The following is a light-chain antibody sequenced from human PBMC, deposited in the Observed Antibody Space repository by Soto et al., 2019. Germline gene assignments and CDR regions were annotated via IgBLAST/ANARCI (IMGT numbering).Light chain of an antibody. CDR1: QSLLHSNEYNY. CDR2: LGS. V-gene: IGKV2-28*01. Sequence: DIGMTQSPRSLPVTPGEPASISCWSSQSLLHSNEYNYLDWYVQKPGRSPQLLIFLGSHRASGVPDRFSGSGSAKHFTLEIRRVEADDVGVYYCMQALHVPRTFGQGTKVEIK. CDR3: MQALHVPRT. J-gene: IGKJ1*01.